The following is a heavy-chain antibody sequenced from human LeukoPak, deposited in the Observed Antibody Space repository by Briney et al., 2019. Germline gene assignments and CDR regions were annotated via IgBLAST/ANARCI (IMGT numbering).Heavy chain of an antibody. J-gene: IGHJ5*02. V-gene: IGHV4-4*02. D-gene: IGHD2-15*01. CDR1: GGSISSSNW. CDR3: ARRCSGGSCSSGWFDP. CDR2: IYHSGST. Sequence: PSETLSLTCAVSGGSISSSNWWSWVRQPPGKGLEWIGEIYHSGSTNYNPSLKSRATISVDKSKNQFSLKLSSVTAADTAVYYCARRCSGGSCSSGWFDPWGQGTLVTVSS.